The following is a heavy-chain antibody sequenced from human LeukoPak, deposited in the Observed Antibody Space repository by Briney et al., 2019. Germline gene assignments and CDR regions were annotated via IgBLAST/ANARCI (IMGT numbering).Heavy chain of an antibody. J-gene: IGHJ3*02. CDR3: AKGGRVITFGDAFEI. D-gene: IGHD3-16*01. Sequence: PGGSLRLSCAASAFTFSSYAMSWVRQAPGNGLEWVSAISGSGGSTYYADSVKGRFTISRDNFKNTLYLQMNSLRAEDTAVYYCAKGGRVITFGDAFEIWGQGTMVTVSS. V-gene: IGHV3-23*01. CDR2: ISGSGGST. CDR1: AFTFSSYA.